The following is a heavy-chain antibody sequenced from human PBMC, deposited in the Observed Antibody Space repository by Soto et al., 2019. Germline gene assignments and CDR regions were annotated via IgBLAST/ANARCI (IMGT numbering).Heavy chain of an antibody. Sequence: RASVKVSCKASGGTFSSYAISWVRQAPGQGLEWMGGIIPIFGTANYAQKFQGRVTITADESTSTAYMELSSLRSEDTAVYYCARDLEQQLVLGGYYYYYGMDVWRQGTTVTVSS. D-gene: IGHD6-13*01. J-gene: IGHJ6*02. CDR1: GGTFSSYA. CDR2: IIPIFGTA. CDR3: ARDLEQQLVLGGYYYYYGMDV. V-gene: IGHV1-69*13.